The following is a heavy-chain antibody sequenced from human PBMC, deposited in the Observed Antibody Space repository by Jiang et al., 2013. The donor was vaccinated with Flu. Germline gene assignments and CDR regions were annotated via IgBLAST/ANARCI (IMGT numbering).Heavy chain of an antibody. CDR1: GGSISSSNW. V-gene: IGHV4-4*02. J-gene: IGHJ6*02. D-gene: IGHD6-13*01. Sequence: GSGLVKPSGTLSLTCAVSGGSISSSNWWSWVRQPPGKGLEWIGEIYHSGSTNYNPSLKSRVTISVDKSKNQFSLKLSSVTAADTAVYYCARPMQQLVREPTYYYYYGMDVWGQGTTVTVSS. CDR3: ARPMQQLVREPTYYYYYGMDV. CDR2: IYHSGST.